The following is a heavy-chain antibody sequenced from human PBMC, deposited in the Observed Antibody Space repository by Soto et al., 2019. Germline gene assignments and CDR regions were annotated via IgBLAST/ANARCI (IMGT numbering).Heavy chain of an antibody. CDR1: GFTFSNAW. Sequence: ESGGGLVKPGGSLRLSCAASGFTFSNAWMSWVRQAPGKGLEWVGRIKSKTDGGTTDYAAPVKGRFTISRDDSKNTLYLQMNSLKTEDTAVYYCTKQGRITMVRGVIIKGHYYYGMDVWGQGTTVTVSS. CDR3: TKQGRITMVRGVIIKGHYYYGMDV. D-gene: IGHD3-10*01. CDR2: IKSKTDGGTT. V-gene: IGHV3-15*01. J-gene: IGHJ6*02.